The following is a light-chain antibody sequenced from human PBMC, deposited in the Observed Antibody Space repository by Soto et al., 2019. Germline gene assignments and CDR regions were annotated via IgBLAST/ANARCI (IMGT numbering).Light chain of an antibody. V-gene: IGLV2-8*01. Sequence: QSALTQPPSASGSPGQSVAISCTGTSSDVGGYNYVSWYQQHPGKAPKLMIYEVNKRPSGVPDRSSGSKSGNTASPTVSGLQAEDEADYYCSSYAGSSNVFGTGTKVTVL. CDR1: SSDVGGYNY. CDR2: EVN. J-gene: IGLJ1*01. CDR3: SSYAGSSNV.